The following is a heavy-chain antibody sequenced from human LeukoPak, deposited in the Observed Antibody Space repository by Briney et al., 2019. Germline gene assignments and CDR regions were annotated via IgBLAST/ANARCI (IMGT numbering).Heavy chain of an antibody. V-gene: IGHV3-30*02. CDR3: AKVLSSGWYQFDY. J-gene: IGHJ4*02. D-gene: IGHD6-19*01. CDR2: IRYDGSNK. CDR1: GFTFSSYG. Sequence: PGGSLRLSCAASGFTFSSYGMHWVRQAPGKGLEWVAFIRYDGSNKYYADSVKGRFTISRDNSKNTLYLQMNSLRAEDTAVYYCAKVLSSGWYQFDYWGQGTLVTVSS.